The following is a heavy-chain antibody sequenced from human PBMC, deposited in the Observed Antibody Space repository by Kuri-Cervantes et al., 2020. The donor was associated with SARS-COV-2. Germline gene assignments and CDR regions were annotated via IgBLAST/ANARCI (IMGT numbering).Heavy chain of an antibody. V-gene: IGHV4-34*01. CDR2: INHSGST. Sequence: SETLSLTCAVYGGSFSGYYWSWIRQPPGKGLEWIGEINHSGSTNYNPSLKSRVTISVDTSKNQFSLKLSSVTAADTAVYHCARGRPVTTFYRTSYFDYWGQGTLVTVSS. D-gene: IGHD4-17*01. CDR3: ARGRPVTTFYRTSYFDY. CDR1: GGSFSGYY. J-gene: IGHJ4*02.